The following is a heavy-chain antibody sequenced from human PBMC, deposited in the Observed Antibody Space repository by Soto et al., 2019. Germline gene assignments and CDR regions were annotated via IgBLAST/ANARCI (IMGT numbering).Heavy chain of an antibody. V-gene: IGHV1-69*13. Sequence: SVKVSCKASGGTFSSYAISWVRQAPGQGLEWMGGIIPIFGTANYAQKFQGRVTITADESTSTAYMELSSLRSEGTAVYYCARGGYYYDSSGYYYGYFDYWGQGTLVTAPQ. J-gene: IGHJ4*02. CDR2: IIPIFGTA. D-gene: IGHD3-22*01. CDR3: ARGGYYYDSSGYYYGYFDY. CDR1: GGTFSSYA.